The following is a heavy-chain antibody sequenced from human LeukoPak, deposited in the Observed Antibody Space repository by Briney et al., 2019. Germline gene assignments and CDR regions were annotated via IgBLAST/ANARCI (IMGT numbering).Heavy chain of an antibody. D-gene: IGHD6-13*01. CDR3: ARAGSIAAAAD. CDR1: GGSISSYY. J-gene: IGHJ4*02. V-gene: IGHV4-4*07. CDR2: IYTSGST. Sequence: SETLSLTCTVSGGSISSYYWSWIRQAAGKGLEWIGRIYTSGSTNYNPSLKSRVTISVDKSKNQFSLKLSSVTAADTAVYYCARAGSIAAAADWGQGTLVTVSS.